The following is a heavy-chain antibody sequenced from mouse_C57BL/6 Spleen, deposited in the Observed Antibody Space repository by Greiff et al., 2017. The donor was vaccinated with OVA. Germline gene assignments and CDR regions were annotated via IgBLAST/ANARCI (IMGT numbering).Heavy chain of an antibody. Sequence: VQLQQSGAELVRPGSSVKMSCKTSGYTFPSYGINWVKQRPGQGLEWIGYIYIGNGYTEYNEKFKGKATLTSETSSSTAYMQLSSLTAEDSAISFCARGTIVTPTPMDYWGQGTSVTVSS. CDR3: ARGTIVTPTPMDY. CDR2: IYIGNGYT. J-gene: IGHJ4*01. CDR1: GYTFPSYG. V-gene: IGHV1-58*01. D-gene: IGHD2-5*01.